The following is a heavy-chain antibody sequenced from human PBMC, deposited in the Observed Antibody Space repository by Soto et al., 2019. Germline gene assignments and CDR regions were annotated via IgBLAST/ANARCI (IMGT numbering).Heavy chain of an antibody. V-gene: IGHV5-51*01. CDR2: IHPGDSDT. J-gene: IGHJ4*02. Sequence: SLKISCKGSGKSFTSYWIGWVRLMPGKGLEWMGIIHPGDSDTRYSLCFQGQVLFSVDRSISTAHVQWNTMKASDTAKYSCSKWLACRPESLYYWGQGTLVTVSS. D-gene: IGHD2-8*01. CDR1: GKSFTSYW. CDR3: SKWLACRPESLYY.